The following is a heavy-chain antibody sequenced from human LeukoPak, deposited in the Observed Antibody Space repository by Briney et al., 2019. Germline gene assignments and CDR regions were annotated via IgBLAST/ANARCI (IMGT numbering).Heavy chain of an antibody. J-gene: IGHJ4*02. V-gene: IGHV4-59*01. CDR1: GGSISSYY. CDR3: ARLALITGTTGEFDY. D-gene: IGHD1-20*01. Sequence: KPSETLSLTCTVSGGSISSYYWSWIRQPPGKGLEWIGYIYYSGSTNYNPSLKSRVTISVDTSKNQFSLKLSSVTAADTAVYYCARLALITGTTGEFDYWGQGTLVTVSS. CDR2: IYYSGST.